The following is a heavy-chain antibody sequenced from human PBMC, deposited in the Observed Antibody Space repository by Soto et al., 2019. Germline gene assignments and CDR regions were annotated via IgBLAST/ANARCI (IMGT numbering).Heavy chain of an antibody. CDR1: GGTFSSYA. CDR3: ARLSITIFGVAGLQYYFDY. Sequence: SVKVSCKASGGTFSSYAISWVRQAPGQGLEWMGGIIPIFGTANYAQKFQGRVTITADESTSTAYMELSSLRSEDTAVYYCARLSITIFGVAGLQYYFDYWGQGTLVTVSS. D-gene: IGHD3-3*01. V-gene: IGHV1-69*13. J-gene: IGHJ4*02. CDR2: IIPIFGTA.